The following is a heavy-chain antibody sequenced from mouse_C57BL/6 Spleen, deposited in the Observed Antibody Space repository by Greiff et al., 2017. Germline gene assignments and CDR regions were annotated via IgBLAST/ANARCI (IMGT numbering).Heavy chain of an antibody. J-gene: IGHJ2*01. V-gene: IGHV1-64*01. D-gene: IGHD4-1*01. Sequence: QVQLQQPGAELVKPGASVKLSCTASGYTFTSYWMHWVKQRPGQGLEWIGMIHPNSGSTNYKEKFKSKATLTVDKASSTADMQLSSLTSEDSAVYDCARGDWDDYWGQGTILTVSA. CDR1: GYTFTSYW. CDR3: ARGDWDDY. CDR2: IHPNSGST.